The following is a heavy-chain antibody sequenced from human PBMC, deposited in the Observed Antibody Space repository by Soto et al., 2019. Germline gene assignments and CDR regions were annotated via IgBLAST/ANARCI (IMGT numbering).Heavy chain of an antibody. V-gene: IGHV6-1*01. D-gene: IGHD5-12*01. CDR3: VRGVDSSFDY. CDR1: GYSVSSNRAA. Sequence: SHTLSLTCVISGYSVSSNRAAWNWVKQSPSRGLEWLGRTYYRSKWKNDYALSVNSRITINPDTSKNQFSLQLNSVTPEDTAVYCCVRGVDSSFDYWGQGPLVTVSS. CDR2: TYYRSKWKN. J-gene: IGHJ4*02.